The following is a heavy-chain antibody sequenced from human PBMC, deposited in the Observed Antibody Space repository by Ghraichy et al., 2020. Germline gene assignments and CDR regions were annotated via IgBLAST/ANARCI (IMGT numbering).Heavy chain of an antibody. J-gene: IGHJ4*02. CDR3: ACSDYGGNSWD. D-gene: IGHD4-23*01. Sequence: SETLSLTCTVSGGSISSYYWSWIRQPPGKGLEWIGYIYYSGSTNYNPSLKSRVTISVDTSKNQFSLKLSSVTAADTAVYYCACSDYGGNSWDWGQGTLVTVSS. CDR2: IYYSGST. CDR1: GGSISSYY. V-gene: IGHV4-59*01.